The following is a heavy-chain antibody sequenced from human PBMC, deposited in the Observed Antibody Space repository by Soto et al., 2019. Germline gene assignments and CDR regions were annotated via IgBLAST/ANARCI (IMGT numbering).Heavy chain of an antibody. J-gene: IGHJ4*02. Sequence: PGESLKISCKGSGYNFTTFWIGWVRQVPGKGLEWMGIIYPGDSETKYSPDFEGQVTISADRSTNTAYLQWRSLRASDTAMYYCARLGFPGAIYFDSWGLGTLVTVS. V-gene: IGHV5-51*01. CDR2: IYPGDSET. CDR3: ARLGFPGAIYFDS. CDR1: GYNFTTFW.